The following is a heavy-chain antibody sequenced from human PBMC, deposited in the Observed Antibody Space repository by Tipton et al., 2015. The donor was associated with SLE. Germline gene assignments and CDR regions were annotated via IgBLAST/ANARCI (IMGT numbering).Heavy chain of an antibody. Sequence: LRLSCTVYGVSISTYYWGWIRQSPGKGLEWIGFFYFSGSSQYNPSLKSRVAISLDTSKNQFSLKLSSVTAADTAVYYCARGSCSGGVCYIDYWGQGTLVTVSS. CDR2: FYFSGSS. CDR1: GVSISTYY. CDR3: ARGSCSGGVCYIDY. J-gene: IGHJ4*02. D-gene: IGHD2-8*02. V-gene: IGHV4-59*01.